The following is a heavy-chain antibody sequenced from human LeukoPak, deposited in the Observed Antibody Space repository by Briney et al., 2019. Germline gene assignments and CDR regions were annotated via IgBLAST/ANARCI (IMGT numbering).Heavy chain of an antibody. CDR2: TYYRSKWYN. Sequence: SQTLSLTCAISGDIVSNNSAVWNWIRQSPSRGLEWLGRTYYRSKWYNDYGASVKSRITVNPDTSKNQFPLQLNSVTPEDTAVYYCVRSQYWRFDDWGQGTLVTVSS. D-gene: IGHD2-8*02. J-gene: IGHJ4*02. CDR1: GDIVSNNSAV. V-gene: IGHV6-1*01. CDR3: VRSQYWRFDD.